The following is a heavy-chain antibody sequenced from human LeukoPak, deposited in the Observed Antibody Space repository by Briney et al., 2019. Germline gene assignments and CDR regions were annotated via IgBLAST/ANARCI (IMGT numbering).Heavy chain of an antibody. CDR2: IYSGGST. J-gene: IGHJ4*02. CDR3: ARGRLYYYDSSGYYYFDY. V-gene: IGHV3-53*01. CDR1: GFTFSSYA. D-gene: IGHD3-22*01. Sequence: GGSLRLSCAASGFTFSSYAMSWVRQAPGKGLEWVSVIYSGGSTYYADSVKGRFTISRDNSKNTLYLQMNSLRAEDTAVYYCARGRLYYYDSSGYYYFDYWGQGTLVTVSS.